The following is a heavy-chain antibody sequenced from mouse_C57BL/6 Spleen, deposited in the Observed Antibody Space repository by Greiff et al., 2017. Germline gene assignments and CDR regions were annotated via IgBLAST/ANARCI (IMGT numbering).Heavy chain of an antibody. CDR3: ARGDDSSGYPFYAMDY. Sequence: QVQLQQPGAELVKPGASVKLSCKASGYTFTSYWMHWVKQRPGRGLEWIGRIDPNSGGTKYNEKFKSKATLTVDKPSSTAYMQLSSLTSKDSAVYYCARGDDSSGYPFYAMDYWGQGTSGTVSS. D-gene: IGHD3-2*02. CDR1: GYTFTSYW. CDR2: IDPNSGGT. J-gene: IGHJ4*01. V-gene: IGHV1-72*01.